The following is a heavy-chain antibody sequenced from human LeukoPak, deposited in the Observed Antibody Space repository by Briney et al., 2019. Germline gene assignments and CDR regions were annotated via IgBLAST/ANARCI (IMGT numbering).Heavy chain of an antibody. J-gene: IGHJ3*02. CDR3: ARDCSGGSCYGAFDI. CDR1: GASIRSGDYY. CDR2: VYDSGST. Sequence: SQTLSLTCTVSGASIRSGDYYWSWIRQPPGKGLEWIGYVYDSGSTYYNPSLKSRITISVDTSENRFSLKLSSVTATDTAVYYCARDCSGGSCYGAFDIWGQGTMVTVSS. D-gene: IGHD2-15*01. V-gene: IGHV4-30-4*01.